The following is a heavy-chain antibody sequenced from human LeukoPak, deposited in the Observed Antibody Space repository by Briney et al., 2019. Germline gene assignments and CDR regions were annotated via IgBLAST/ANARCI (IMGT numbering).Heavy chain of an antibody. V-gene: IGHV4-4*02. Sequence: SETLFLTCAVSGGSISSSNWWSWVRQPPGKGLEWIGEIYHSGSTNYNPSLKSRVTISVDKSKNQFSLKLSSVTAADTAVYYCARDKEYSGYDIGDAFDIWGQGTMVTVSS. J-gene: IGHJ3*02. CDR2: IYHSGST. D-gene: IGHD5-12*01. CDR1: GGSISSSNW. CDR3: ARDKEYSGYDIGDAFDI.